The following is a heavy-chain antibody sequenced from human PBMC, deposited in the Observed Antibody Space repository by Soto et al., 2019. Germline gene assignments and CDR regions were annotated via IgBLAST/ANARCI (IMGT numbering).Heavy chain of an antibody. CDR2: IYYSGST. D-gene: IGHD2-15*01. J-gene: IGHJ4*02. Sequence: SETLSLTCTVSGGSISSGDYYWSWIRQPPGKGLEWIGSIYYSGSTYYNPSLKSRVTISVDTSKNQFSLKLSSVTAADTAVYYCARQEYCSGGSCPDYWGQGTLVTVSS. CDR1: GGSISSGDYY. V-gene: IGHV4-39*01. CDR3: ARQEYCSGGSCPDY.